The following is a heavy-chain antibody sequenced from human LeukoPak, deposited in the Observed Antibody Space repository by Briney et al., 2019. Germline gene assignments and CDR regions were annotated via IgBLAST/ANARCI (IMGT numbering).Heavy chain of an antibody. CDR1: GFTFSSYA. J-gene: IGHJ4*02. CDR3: ASDPTYSSSWSSYFDY. CDR2: IKQDGSEK. D-gene: IGHD6-13*01. V-gene: IGHV3-7*01. Sequence: GGSLRLSCAASGFTFSSYAMSWVRQAPGKGLEWVANIKQDGSEKYFVDSVKGRFTISRDNAKNSLYLQMNSLRAEDTAVYYCASDPTYSSSWSSYFDYWGQGTLVTVSS.